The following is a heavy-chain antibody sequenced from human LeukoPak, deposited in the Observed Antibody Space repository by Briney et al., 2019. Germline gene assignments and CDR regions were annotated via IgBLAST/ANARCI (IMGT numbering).Heavy chain of an antibody. CDR2: IYSGGST. Sequence: GGSLRLSCAASGFTVSSNYMSWVRQAPGKGLEWVSVIYSGGSTYYADSVKGRFTISRDNAKNSLYLQMNSLRAEDTAVYYCARDAVATMSAFDIWGQGTMVTVSS. J-gene: IGHJ3*02. CDR3: ARDAVATMSAFDI. D-gene: IGHD5-12*01. CDR1: GFTVSSNY. V-gene: IGHV3-53*01.